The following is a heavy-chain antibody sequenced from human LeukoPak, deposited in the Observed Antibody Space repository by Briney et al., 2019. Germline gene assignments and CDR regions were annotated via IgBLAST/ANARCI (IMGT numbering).Heavy chain of an antibody. V-gene: IGHV1-18*01. CDR2: ISAYNGNT. D-gene: IGHD1-7*01. J-gene: IGHJ4*02. Sequence: ASVKVSCKGYGYTFINHDIDWVRQAAGQGLEWMGWISAYNGNTNYAQKLQGRVTVTTDTSTRTAYMELRSLRSDDTAVYYCARDLAGATTGTIPLFDYWGQGTLVTVSS. CDR1: GYTFINHD. CDR3: ARDLAGATTGTIPLFDY.